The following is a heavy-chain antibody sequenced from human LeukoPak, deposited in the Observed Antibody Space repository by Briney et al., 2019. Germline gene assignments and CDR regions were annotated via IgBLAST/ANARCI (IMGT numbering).Heavy chain of an antibody. J-gene: IGHJ4*01. CDR1: RFAFSDYY. Sequence: GGSLRLSCIASRFAFSDYYMSWIRQAPGKGLEWVSYISHNGNTKFYADSVKGRFTISRDNTKNSLYLQMSRLRTEDTAVYYCARGYMNFDYWGHGTLVTVSS. D-gene: IGHD5-24*01. V-gene: IGHV3-11*01. CDR2: ISHNGNTK. CDR3: ARGYMNFDY.